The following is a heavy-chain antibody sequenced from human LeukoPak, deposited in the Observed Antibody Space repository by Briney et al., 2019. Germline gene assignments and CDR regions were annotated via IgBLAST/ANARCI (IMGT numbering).Heavy chain of an antibody. CDR3: ARCSRGTSVGMDV. J-gene: IGHJ6*02. V-gene: IGHV4-59*08. CDR1: GGSISNYY. CDR2: IYYSGNT. Sequence: PSETLSLTRSVSGGSISNYYWTWIRQPPGKGLEWIGYIYYSGNTNYNPTPKSRVTISLDTSKNQLSLKLTSVTAADTAVYYCARCSRGTSVGMDVWGQGTTVTVSS. D-gene: IGHD1-1*01.